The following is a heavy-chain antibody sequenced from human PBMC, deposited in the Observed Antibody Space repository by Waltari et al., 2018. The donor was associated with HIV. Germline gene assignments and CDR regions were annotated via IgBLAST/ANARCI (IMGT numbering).Heavy chain of an antibody. Sequence: EVQLVESGGGLVQPGGSLRVSCAVSGFTVSRHYMSWVRQAPGKGLEWVSVIYSGGSTYYADSVKGRFTISRDNSKNTLYLQMNSLRAEDTAVYYCASIAYCGGDCYPRGMDVWGQGTTVTVSS. J-gene: IGHJ6*02. V-gene: IGHV3-66*01. CDR1: GFTVSRHY. CDR3: ASIAYCGGDCYPRGMDV. D-gene: IGHD2-21*02. CDR2: IYSGGST.